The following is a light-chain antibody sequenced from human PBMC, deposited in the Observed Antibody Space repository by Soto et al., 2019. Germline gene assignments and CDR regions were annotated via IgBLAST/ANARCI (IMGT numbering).Light chain of an antibody. Sequence: QSVLSHPASVSGSPGQSITISCTGTSSDVGSYDYVSWYQQHPGKAPKLMIYEVSNRPSGVSNHFSGSKSGNTASLNISGFQAEDEADYYCSSYSNSSKHHVFETGIKVSVL. J-gene: IGLJ1*01. CDR3: SSYSNSSKHHV. CDR2: EVS. CDR1: SSDVGSYDY. V-gene: IGLV2-14*01.